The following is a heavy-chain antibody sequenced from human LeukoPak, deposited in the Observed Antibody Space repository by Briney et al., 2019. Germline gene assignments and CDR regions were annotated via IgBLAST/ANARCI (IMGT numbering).Heavy chain of an antibody. V-gene: IGHV4-31*03. D-gene: IGHD5-24*01. CDR1: GGSISSGGYY. J-gene: IGHJ3*02. CDR2: IYYSGST. CDR3: ARIQVEMATISAFDI. Sequence: SETLSLTCTVSGGSISSGGYYWSWIRQHPGKGLERIGYIYYSGSTYYNPSLKSRVTISVDTSKNQFSLKLSSVTAADTAVYYCARIQVEMATISAFDIWGQGTMATVSS.